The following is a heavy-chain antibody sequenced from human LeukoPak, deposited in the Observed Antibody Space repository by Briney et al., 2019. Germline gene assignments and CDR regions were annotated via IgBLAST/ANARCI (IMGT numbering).Heavy chain of an antibody. CDR2: ISAYNGNT. J-gene: IGHJ6*04. CDR3: ARDRKTWVTMVRGVIIVYGMDV. V-gene: IGHV1-18*04. D-gene: IGHD3-10*01. Sequence: ASVKVSCKASGYTFTSYGISWVRQAPGQGLEWMGWISAYNGNTNYAQKLQGRVTMTTDTSTSTAYMELRSLGSDDTAVYYCARDRKTWVTMVRGVIIVYGMDVWGKGTTVTVSS. CDR1: GYTFTSYG.